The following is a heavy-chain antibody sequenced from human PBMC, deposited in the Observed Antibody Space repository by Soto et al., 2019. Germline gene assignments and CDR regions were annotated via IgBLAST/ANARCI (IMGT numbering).Heavy chain of an antibody. J-gene: IGHJ4*02. D-gene: IGHD3-3*01. Sequence: GGSLRLSCAASGFTFSSYAMSWVRQAPGKGLEWVSAISGSGGSTYYADSVKGRFTISRDNSKNTLYLQMNSLRAEDTAVYYFAKAQWLLSSLDYWGQGTLVTVSS. CDR1: GFTFSSYA. V-gene: IGHV3-23*01. CDR3: AKAQWLLSSLDY. CDR2: ISGSGGST.